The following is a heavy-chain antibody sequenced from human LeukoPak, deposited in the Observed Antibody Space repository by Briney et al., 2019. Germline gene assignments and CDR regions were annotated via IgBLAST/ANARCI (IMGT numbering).Heavy chain of an antibody. CDR3: ASRSSIWSGYQDTLSYFDS. V-gene: IGHV4-59*01. CDR2: IYSSGST. CDR1: GGSISSYY. Sequence: SETLSLTCTVSGGSISSYYWSWIRQPPGKRLEWIGHIYSSGSTNYNPSLKSRVTISVDTSKNQFSLKLSSVTAADTAVYYCASRSSIWSGYQDTLSYFDSWGQGTLVTVSS. D-gene: IGHD3-3*01. J-gene: IGHJ4*02.